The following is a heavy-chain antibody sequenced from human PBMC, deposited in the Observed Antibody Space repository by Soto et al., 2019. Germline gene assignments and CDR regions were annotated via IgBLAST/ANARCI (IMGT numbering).Heavy chain of an antibody. J-gene: IGHJ3*02. V-gene: IGHV1-3*01. CDR1: GYTFTNYA. CDR2: INAGNGNT. CDR3: ARGYCSGGSCYPDAFDI. D-gene: IGHD2-15*01. Sequence: EASVKVSCKASGYTFTNYAMHWVRQAPGQRLEWMGWINAGNGNTKYSQKFQGRVTITRDTSASTAYMELSSLRSEDTAVYYCARGYCSGGSCYPDAFDIWGQGTMVTVSS.